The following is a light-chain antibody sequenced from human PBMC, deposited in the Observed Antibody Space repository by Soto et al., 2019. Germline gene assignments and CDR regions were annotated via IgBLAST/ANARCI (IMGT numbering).Light chain of an antibody. CDR2: DAS. J-gene: IGKJ5*01. CDR3: QQSYSAPIT. CDR1: QDISNY. V-gene: IGKV1-39*01. Sequence: DIQMTQSPSSLSASVGDRVTITCQASQDISNYLNWYQQKPGKAPKLLIYDASNLETGVPSRFSGSGSGTDFTLTISTLQPEDFATYYCQQSYSAPITFGPGTRLEI.